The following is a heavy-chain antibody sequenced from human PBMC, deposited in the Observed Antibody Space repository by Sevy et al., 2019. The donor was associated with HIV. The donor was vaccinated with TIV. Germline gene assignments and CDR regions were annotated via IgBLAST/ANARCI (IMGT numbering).Heavy chain of an antibody. J-gene: IGHJ4*02. CDR2: IWYDGTIK. Sequence: GGSLRLSCAASGFTFSRYVMHWVRQAPGKGLEWVALIWYDGTIKYYADSVKGRFTISRDNSKETLFLQMNSLTPEETAVYYCARGGGYCGGDCYSIDYWGQGALVTVSS. CDR3: ARGGGYCGGDCYSIDY. D-gene: IGHD2-21*02. CDR1: GFTFSRYV. V-gene: IGHV3-33*08.